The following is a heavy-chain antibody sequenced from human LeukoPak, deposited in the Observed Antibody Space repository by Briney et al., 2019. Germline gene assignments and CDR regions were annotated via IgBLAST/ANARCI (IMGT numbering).Heavy chain of an antibody. V-gene: IGHV3-30*18. Sequence: GGSLRLSCAASGFTFSSYGMHWVRQAPGKGLEWVAVISYDGSNKYYADSVKGRLTISRDNSKNTLYLQMNSLRSEDTAVYYCAKGGGRRPGSLYYFDYWGQGTLVTVSS. J-gene: IGHJ4*02. CDR1: GFTFSSYG. CDR3: AKGGGRRPGSLYYFDY. CDR2: ISYDGSNK. D-gene: IGHD1-26*01.